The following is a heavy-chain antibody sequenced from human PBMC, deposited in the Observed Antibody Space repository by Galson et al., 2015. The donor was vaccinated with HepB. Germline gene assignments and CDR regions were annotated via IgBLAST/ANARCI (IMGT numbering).Heavy chain of an antibody. V-gene: IGHV3-30*04. CDR1: GFTFSNYA. CDR3: ARDRYQVSAIYFDYYYGMDV. D-gene: IGHD5/OR15-5a*01. CDR2: ISYDGSDK. J-gene: IGHJ6*02. Sequence: SLRLSCAASGFTFSNYAMHWVRQAPGKGLEWVAVISYDGSDKYSADSVKGRLTISRDNSKNTLHLQMNSLRAEDTAVYYCARDRYQVSAIYFDYYYGMDVWGQGTTVTVSS.